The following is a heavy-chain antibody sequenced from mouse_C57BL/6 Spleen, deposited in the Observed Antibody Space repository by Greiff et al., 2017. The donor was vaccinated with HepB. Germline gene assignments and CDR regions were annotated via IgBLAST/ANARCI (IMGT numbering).Heavy chain of an antibody. Sequence: EVQLVESGGGLVKPGGSLKLSCAASGFTFSDYGMHWVRQAPEKGLEWVAYISSGSSTIYYADTVKGRFTISRDNAKNTLFLQMTSLRSEDTAMYDCARGRRGYAMDYWGQGTSVTVSS. CDR2: ISSGSSTI. CDR3: ARGRRGYAMDY. CDR1: GFTFSDYG. V-gene: IGHV5-17*01. J-gene: IGHJ4*01.